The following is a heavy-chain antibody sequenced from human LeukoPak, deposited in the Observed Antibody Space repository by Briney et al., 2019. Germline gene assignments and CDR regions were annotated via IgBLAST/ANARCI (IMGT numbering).Heavy chain of an antibody. D-gene: IGHD4-17*01. V-gene: IGHV4-61*02. CDR3: ARDHATTGFYFDY. Sequence: SETLSLTCTVSGGSISSGSYYWRWIRQPAGKGLEWIGRIYTSGSTNYNPSLKSRVTISVDTSKNQFSLKLSSVTAADTAVYYCARDHATTGFYFDYWGQGTLVTVSS. CDR1: GGSISSGSYY. J-gene: IGHJ4*02. CDR2: IYTSGST.